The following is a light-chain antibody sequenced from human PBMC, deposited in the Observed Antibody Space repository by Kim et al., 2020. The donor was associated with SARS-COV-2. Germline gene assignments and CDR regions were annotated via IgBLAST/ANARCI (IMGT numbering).Light chain of an antibody. V-gene: IGKV3-15*01. J-gene: IGKJ2*01. Sequence: LCVSAGERAATTCRASQRVNNNLAWYQQKPGQATRLLIHGAFTRATGMPARFSGSVSGTEITLTISSLQSEDVAVYYCQQYYIWYTFGQGTKLEI. CDR3: QQYYIWYT. CDR1: QRVNNN. CDR2: GAF.